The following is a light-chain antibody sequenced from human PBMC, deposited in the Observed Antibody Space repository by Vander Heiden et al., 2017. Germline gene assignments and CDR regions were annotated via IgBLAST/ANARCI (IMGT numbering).Light chain of an antibody. CDR1: SSNIGSNT. Sequence: QSVLTQPPSASGTPGQRVTISCSGSSSNIGSNTVNWYQQPPGTAPKLLIYSNNQRPSGVPDRFSGSKSGTSASLDISGLQSEDEADYYCAAWDDSLNGPVFGGGTKLIVL. CDR2: SNN. CDR3: AAWDDSLNGPV. J-gene: IGLJ2*01. V-gene: IGLV1-44*01.